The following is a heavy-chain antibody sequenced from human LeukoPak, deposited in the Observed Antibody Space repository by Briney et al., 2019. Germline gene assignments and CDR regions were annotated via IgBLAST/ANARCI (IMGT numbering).Heavy chain of an antibody. CDR3: ARDATYQLLSRWFDS. Sequence: SVKVSCKASGGTFSSYAISWVRQAPGQGLEWMGGIIPIFGTANYAQKFQGRVTITADESTSTAYMELSSLRSEDTAVYYCARDATYQLLSRWFDSWGQGTLVTVSS. J-gene: IGHJ5*01. CDR1: GGTFSSYA. CDR2: IIPIFGTA. D-gene: IGHD2-2*01. V-gene: IGHV1-69*13.